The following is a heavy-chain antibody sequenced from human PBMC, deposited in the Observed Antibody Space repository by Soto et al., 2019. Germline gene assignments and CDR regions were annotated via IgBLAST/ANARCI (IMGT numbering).Heavy chain of an antibody. V-gene: IGHV1-3*01. D-gene: IGHD6-19*01. Sequence: SVKVSCKASGYTFTSYAMHWVRQAPGQRLEWMGWINAGNGNTKYSQKFQGRVTITRDTSASTAYMELSSLRSEDTAVYYCARDQGAAVAGYYYFDYWGQGTLVTVSS. CDR2: INAGNGNT. CDR1: GYTFTSYA. CDR3: ARDQGAAVAGYYYFDY. J-gene: IGHJ4*02.